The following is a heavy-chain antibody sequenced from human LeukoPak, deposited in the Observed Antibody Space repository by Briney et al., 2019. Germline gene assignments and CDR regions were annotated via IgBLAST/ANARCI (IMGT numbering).Heavy chain of an antibody. CDR1: GFTFSNYW. Sequence: TGGSLRLSCAASGFTFSNYWMHRVRQAPGKGLVWVSRINSDGSSTTYADSVKGRFTISRDNSKNTLYLQMNSLRAEDTAVYYCARGPSGYHNTGGQGTLVTVSS. J-gene: IGHJ4*02. CDR3: ARGPSGYHNT. V-gene: IGHV3-74*01. CDR2: INSDGSST. D-gene: IGHD5-12*01.